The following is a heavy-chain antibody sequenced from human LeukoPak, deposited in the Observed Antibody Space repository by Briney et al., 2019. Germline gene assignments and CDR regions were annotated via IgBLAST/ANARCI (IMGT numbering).Heavy chain of an antibody. J-gene: IGHJ5*02. CDR2: INHSGST. CDR1: GGSPTGYY. Sequence: PSETLSPTCAVYGGSPTGYYCSWIRQPPGKGLEWIGEINHSGSTNYNPSLKSRVTISVDTSKNQFSLKLSSVTAADTAVYYCARGGSSSWYGWFDPWGQGTLVTVSS. V-gene: IGHV4-34*01. D-gene: IGHD6-13*01. CDR3: ARGGSSSWYGWFDP.